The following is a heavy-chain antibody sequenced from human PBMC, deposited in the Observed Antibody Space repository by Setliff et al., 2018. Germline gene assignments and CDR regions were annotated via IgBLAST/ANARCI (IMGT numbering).Heavy chain of an antibody. CDR3: ARGPRFDYESPTYRRRFDP. Sequence: PSETLSLTCSVLGDSLSSGSQYWAWIRQPPGKGLEWIGNINYSGSTYYNPSLKSRVTMSVDASKNQVSLKMTSVTAEDTAVYYCARGPRFDYESPTYRRRFDPWGQGTAVTVSS. V-gene: IGHV4-39*01. CDR1: GDSLSSGSQY. CDR2: INYSGST. D-gene: IGHD3-22*01. J-gene: IGHJ5*02.